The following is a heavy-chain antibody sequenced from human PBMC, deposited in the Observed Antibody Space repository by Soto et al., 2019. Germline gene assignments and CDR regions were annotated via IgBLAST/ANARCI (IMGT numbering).Heavy chain of an antibody. CDR3: AKDAVVVPAAEKPEYSYAQSVYYYYYYYMDV. CDR1: GFTFDDYA. Sequence: PGGSLRLSCAASGFTFDDYAMHWVRQAPGKGLEWVSGISWNSGSIGYADSVKGRFTISRDNAKNSLYLQMNSLRAEDTALYYCAKDAVVVPAAEKPEYSYAQSVYYYYYYYMDVWGKGTTVTVSS. J-gene: IGHJ6*03. V-gene: IGHV3-9*01. CDR2: ISWNSGSI. D-gene: IGHD2-2*01.